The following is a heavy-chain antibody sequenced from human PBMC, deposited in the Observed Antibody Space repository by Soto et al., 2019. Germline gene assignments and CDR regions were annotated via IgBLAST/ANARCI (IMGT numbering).Heavy chain of an antibody. D-gene: IGHD3-10*01. CDR2: ISGGGVQT. CDR3: AKEGSPPFFQH. J-gene: IGHJ4*02. Sequence: GGSLRLSCAASGFTFSNYAMSWVRQAPGKGPEWVSAISGGGVQTYYLESVKGRFTISRDNSKNTVSLLLNSLRADDTAVYYCAKEGSPPFFQHWGQGTLVTVSS. V-gene: IGHV3-23*01. CDR1: GFTFSNYA.